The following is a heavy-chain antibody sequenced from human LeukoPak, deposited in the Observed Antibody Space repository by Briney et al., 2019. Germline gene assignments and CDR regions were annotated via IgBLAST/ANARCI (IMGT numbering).Heavy chain of an antibody. Sequence: ASVKVSCKASGYTFTGYSMHRVRQAPGRGLEWMGWINPNSGVTNYAQKFQGRVTMTRDTSISTAYMELSRLRSDDTAVYYCAREDEQWLGCDYWSQEAQVTVSS. CDR2: INPNSGVT. CDR1: GYTFTGYS. D-gene: IGHD6-19*01. V-gene: IGHV1-2*02. CDR3: AREDEQWLGCDY. J-gene: IGHJ4*02.